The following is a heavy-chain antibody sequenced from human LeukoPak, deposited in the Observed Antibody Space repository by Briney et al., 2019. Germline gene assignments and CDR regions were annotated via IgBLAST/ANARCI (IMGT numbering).Heavy chain of an antibody. CDR1: GGSFSGYY. V-gene: IGHV4-34*09. Sequence: SETLSLTCAVYGGSFSGYYWSWIRQPPGKGLEWIGEINHSGSTYYNPSLKSRVTISVDTSKNQFSLKLSSVTAADTAVYYCARVTGITMNAFDIWGQGTMVTVSS. CDR3: ARVTGITMNAFDI. D-gene: IGHD3-22*01. CDR2: INHSGST. J-gene: IGHJ3*02.